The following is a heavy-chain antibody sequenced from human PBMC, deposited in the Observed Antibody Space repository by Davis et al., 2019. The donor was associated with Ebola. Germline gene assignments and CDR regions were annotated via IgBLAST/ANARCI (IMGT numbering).Heavy chain of an antibody. V-gene: IGHV1-18*01. J-gene: IGHJ4*02. CDR3: ARQLRLGELSLYEV. CDR2: ISAYNGNT. CDR1: GYTFTSYG. Sequence: AASVKVSCKASGYTFTSYGISWVRQAPGQGLEWMGWISAYNGNTNYAQKLQGRVTMTRDTSTSTVYMELSSLRSEDTAVYYCARQLRLGELSLYEVWGQGTLVTVSS. D-gene: IGHD3-16*02.